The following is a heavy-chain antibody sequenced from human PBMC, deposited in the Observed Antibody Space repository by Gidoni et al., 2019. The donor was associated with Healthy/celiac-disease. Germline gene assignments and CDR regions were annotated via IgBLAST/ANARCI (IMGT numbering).Heavy chain of an antibody. V-gene: IGHV3-23*01. CDR2: ISGSGTNT. Sequence: EVQLLQSGGGLVQPGGSLRLSWAPSGFTFSPYAMSWVRQAPGKGREWVSAISGSGTNTYYADSVKGRFTISRDNSKNTLDLQMNSLRAEDTAIYYCARSFVPAAIRTPGDSWGQGTLVTVSS. D-gene: IGHD2-2*01. CDR1: GFTFSPYA. CDR3: ARSFVPAAIRTPGDS. J-gene: IGHJ4*02.